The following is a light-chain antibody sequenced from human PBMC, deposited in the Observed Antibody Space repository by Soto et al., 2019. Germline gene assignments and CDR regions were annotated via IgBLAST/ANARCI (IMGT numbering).Light chain of an antibody. J-gene: IGKJ1*01. V-gene: IGKV3-20*01. CDR1: QSVSSSF. Sequence: EIVLTQSPGTLSLSPGERATLSCRASQSVSSSFLAWYQQKPGQAPRLLIYGASGRATGIPDRFSGSGSGTDFTLTISSLEPEDFAVYYCQQYGSAPRTFGLGTKVEVK. CDR2: GAS. CDR3: QQYGSAPRT.